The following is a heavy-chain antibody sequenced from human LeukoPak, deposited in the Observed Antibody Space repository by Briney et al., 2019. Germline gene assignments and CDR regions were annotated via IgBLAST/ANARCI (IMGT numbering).Heavy chain of an antibody. V-gene: IGHV4-4*07. CDR3: AREIYHQLGLYCYYYMDV. CDR1: GGSISSYS. CDR2: VYSSGST. J-gene: IGHJ6*03. Sequence: SETLSLTCTVSGGSISSYSWSWIRQPAGKGLEWIGRVYSSGSTNYNPSLKSRVTMSVDTSKNQLSLKLNSVTAADTAVYYCAREIYHQLGLYCYYYMDVWGKGTTVTVSS. D-gene: IGHD3-16*01.